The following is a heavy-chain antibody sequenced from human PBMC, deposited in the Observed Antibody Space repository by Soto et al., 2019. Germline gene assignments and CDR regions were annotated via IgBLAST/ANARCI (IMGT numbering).Heavy chain of an antibody. CDR1: GFTVSSSQ. V-gene: IGHV3-53*01. Sequence: GGSLRLSCAASGFTVSSSQMTWVRQAPGKALEWVSVIFIGGTTQYAVSVKGRFTISRDNAKNSLYLQMNSLRAEDTAVYYCARSHLYYDSSGYPYYWGQGTLVTVSS. J-gene: IGHJ4*02. D-gene: IGHD3-22*01. CDR3: ARSHLYYDSSGYPYY. CDR2: IFIGGTT.